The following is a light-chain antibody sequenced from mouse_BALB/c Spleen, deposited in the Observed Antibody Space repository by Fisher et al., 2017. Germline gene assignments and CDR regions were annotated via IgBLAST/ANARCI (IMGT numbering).Light chain of an antibody. CDR2: SIS. CDR3: FQGSHVPYT. J-gene: IGKJ2*01. CDR1: SSVSSSY. Sequence: DIVLTQSPAIMSASPGEKVTMTCSASSSVSSSYLHWYQQKSGSSPKLWIYSISNLASGVPARFSGSGSGTDFTLKISRVEAEDLGVYYCFQGSHVPYTFGGGTKLEIK. V-gene: IGKV4-57-1*01.